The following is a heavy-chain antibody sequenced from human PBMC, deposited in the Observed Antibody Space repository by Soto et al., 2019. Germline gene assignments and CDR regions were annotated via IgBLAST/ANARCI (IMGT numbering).Heavy chain of an antibody. J-gene: IGHJ6*02. Sequence: SETLSLTCAVYGGSFSGYYWSWIRQPPGKGLEWIGEINHSGSTNYNPSLKSRVTISVDTSENQFSLKLSSVTAADTAVYYCARGVGTYYYGSGSPRMDVWGQGTTVTVT. CDR2: INHSGST. CDR1: GGSFSGYY. V-gene: IGHV4-34*01. D-gene: IGHD3-10*01. CDR3: ARGVGTYYYGSGSPRMDV.